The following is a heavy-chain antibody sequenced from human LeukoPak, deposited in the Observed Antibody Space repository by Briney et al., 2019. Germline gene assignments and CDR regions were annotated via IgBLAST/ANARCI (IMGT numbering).Heavy chain of an antibody. D-gene: IGHD6-13*01. CDR2: IYHSGST. Sequence: SETLSLTCAVSGYSISSGYYWGWIRQPPGKGLEWIGSIYHSGSTYYNPSLKRRVTISVDTSKNQFSLKLSSVTAADTAVYYCARDSSSFPFDPWGQGTLVTVSS. J-gene: IGHJ5*02. V-gene: IGHV4-38-2*02. CDR3: ARDSSSFPFDP. CDR1: GYSISSGYY.